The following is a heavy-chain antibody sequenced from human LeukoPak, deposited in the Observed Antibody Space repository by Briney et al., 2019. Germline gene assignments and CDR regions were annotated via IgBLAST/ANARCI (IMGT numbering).Heavy chain of an antibody. V-gene: IGHV1-69*13. CDR1: GGTFSSYA. D-gene: IGHD3-3*01. CDR3: AGGGPHYDFWSGYENMDV. J-gene: IGHJ6*03. CDR2: IIPIFGTA. Sequence: ASVKVSCKASGGTFSSYAISWVRQAPGQGLEWMGGIIPIFGTANYAQKFQGRVTITADESTSTAYMELSSLRSEDTAVYYCAGGGPHYDFWSGYENMDVWGKGTTVTVSS.